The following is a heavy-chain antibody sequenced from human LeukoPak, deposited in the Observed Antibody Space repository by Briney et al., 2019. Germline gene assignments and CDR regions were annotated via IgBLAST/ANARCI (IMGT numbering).Heavy chain of an antibody. CDR2: IHYSGST. CDR1: GGSISSYY. J-gene: IGHJ6*03. D-gene: IGHD2-15*01. V-gene: IGHV4-59*01. CDR3: ARQAVAATFRYYYYYMDV. Sequence: SETLSLTCTVSGGSISSYYWSWIRQPPGKGLEWIGYIHYSGSTNYNPSLKSRVTISVDTSKNQFSLKLSSVTAADTAVYYCARQAVAATFRYYYYYMDVWGKGTTVTVSS.